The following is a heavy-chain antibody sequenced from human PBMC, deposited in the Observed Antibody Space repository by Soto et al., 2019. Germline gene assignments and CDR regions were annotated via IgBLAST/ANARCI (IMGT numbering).Heavy chain of an antibody. V-gene: IGHV3-33*01. CDR1: GFTFSSYG. J-gene: IGHJ4*02. CDR2: IWYDGSNK. D-gene: IGHD2-15*01. CDR3: ARDYSGGSSAPDY. Sequence: QVQLVESGGGVVQPGRSLRLSCAASGFTFSSYGMHWVRQAPGKGLEWVAVIWYDGSNKYYADSVKGRFTISRDNSKNTLYLQMNSLRADDTAVYYCARDYSGGSSAPDYWGQGNLVTVSS.